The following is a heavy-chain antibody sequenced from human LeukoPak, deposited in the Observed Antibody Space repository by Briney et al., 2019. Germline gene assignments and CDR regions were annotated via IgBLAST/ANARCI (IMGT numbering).Heavy chain of an antibody. D-gene: IGHD6-13*01. Sequence: SETLSLTCAVYGGSFSGYYWSWIRQPPGKGLEWIGEINHSGSTNYNPSLKSRVTISVDTSKNQFSLKLSSVTAADTAVYYCARGRIAGWPWGQGTLVTDCS. CDR1: GGSFSGYY. V-gene: IGHV4-34*01. CDR2: INHSGST. CDR3: ARGRIAGWP. J-gene: IGHJ5*02.